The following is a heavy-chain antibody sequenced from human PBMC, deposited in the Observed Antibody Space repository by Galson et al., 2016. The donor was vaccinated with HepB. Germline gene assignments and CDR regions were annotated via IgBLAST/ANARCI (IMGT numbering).Heavy chain of an antibody. CDR1: GFAFTTYS. Sequence: SLRLSCAASGFAFTTYSMNWVRQAHGKGLEWVSSISSGSNYIYYAASVKGRFTISRDNARKSLSLQMSSLRADDTATYYCTRGWQAAWLPCQNVLDYWGPGTVVTVSS. CDR3: TRGWQAAWLPCQNVLDY. V-gene: IGHV3-21*01. J-gene: IGHJ4*02. D-gene: IGHD5-24*01. CDR2: ISSGSNYI.